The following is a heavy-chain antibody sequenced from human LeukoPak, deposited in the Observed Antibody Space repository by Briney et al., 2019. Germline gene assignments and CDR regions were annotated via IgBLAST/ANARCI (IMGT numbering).Heavy chain of an antibody. CDR1: GFFFSTFT. Sequence: GGSLRLSCAASGFFFSTFTMHWVRQAPGKGLEWVSSITPSSSLIYYADSVKGRFTVSRDDAKTSLYLQMNTLRAEDTAVYYCARELVSLGTGYFDLWGRGTLVTVSS. V-gene: IGHV3-21*06. CDR3: ARELVSLGTGYFDL. D-gene: IGHD7-27*01. CDR2: ITPSSSLI. J-gene: IGHJ2*01.